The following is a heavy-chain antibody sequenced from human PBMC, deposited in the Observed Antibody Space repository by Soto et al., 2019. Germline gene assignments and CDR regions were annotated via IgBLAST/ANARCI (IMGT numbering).Heavy chain of an antibody. CDR3: ARGGIAAAGIPTAYYFDY. J-gene: IGHJ4*02. Sequence: QVQMVESGGGVVQPGRSLRLSCAASGFTFSSYAMHWVRQAPGKGLEWVAVISYDGSNKYYADSVKGRFTISRDNSKNTLYLQMNCLRAEDTAVYYCARGGIAAAGIPTAYYFDYWGQGTLVTVSS. V-gene: IGHV3-30-3*01. CDR2: ISYDGSNK. CDR1: GFTFSSYA. D-gene: IGHD6-13*01.